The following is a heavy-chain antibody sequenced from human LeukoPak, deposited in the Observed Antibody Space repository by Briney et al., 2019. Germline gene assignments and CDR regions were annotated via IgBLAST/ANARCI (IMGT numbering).Heavy chain of an antibody. V-gene: IGHV1-8*01. CDR3: ARIPHRVPHNWFDP. Sequence: GASVKVSCKASGYTFTSYDINWVRQATGQGLEWMGWMNPNSGNTGYAQKFQGRVTMTRDTSISTAYMELSSLRSDDTAVYYCARIPHRVPHNWFDPWGQGTLVTVPS. CDR2: MNPNSGNT. CDR1: GYTFTSYD. J-gene: IGHJ5*02. D-gene: IGHD2-2*01.